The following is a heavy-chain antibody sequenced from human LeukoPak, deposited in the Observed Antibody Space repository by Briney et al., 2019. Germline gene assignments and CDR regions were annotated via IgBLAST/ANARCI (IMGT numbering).Heavy chain of an antibody. CDR3: ARDGDPDDPYYFDY. V-gene: IGHV3-23*01. CDR2: ISGSGGST. J-gene: IGHJ4*02. D-gene: IGHD1-1*01. Sequence: GRSLRLSCAASGFTFSSYAMHWVRQAPGKGLEWVSAISGSGGSTYYADSVKGRFTISRDNSKNTLYLQMNSLRAEDTAVYYCARDGDPDDPYYFDYWGQGTLVTVSS. CDR1: GFTFSSYA.